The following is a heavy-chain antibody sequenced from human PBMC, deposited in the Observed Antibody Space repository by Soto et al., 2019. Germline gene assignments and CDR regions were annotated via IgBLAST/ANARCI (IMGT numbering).Heavy chain of an antibody. J-gene: IGHJ2*01. CDR1: GFTFSDFY. D-gene: IGHD1-1*01. Sequence: QVQLVESGGGLVKPGGSLRLSCAASGFTFSDFYINWIRQAPGKGLEWVSYISSSGSTKYYAPSVKGRFTISRDNAKNSLYLQMNSLRAEDTAVYYCARAQTGTDRNFDLWGRGTLVTVSS. V-gene: IGHV3-11*01. CDR2: ISSSGSTK. CDR3: ARAQTGTDRNFDL.